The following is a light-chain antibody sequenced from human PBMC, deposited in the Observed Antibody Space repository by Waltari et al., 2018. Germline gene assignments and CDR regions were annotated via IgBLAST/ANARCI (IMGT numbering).Light chain of an antibody. CDR1: QTISYSY. J-gene: IGKJ1*01. Sequence: EIVLTQSPGTLSLSPGERATLSCRASQTISYSYLAWYQQKPGQAPRLLISATSSWATAIPDRFSGSGSGTDFTLTISRLEPEDFAVYFCQHYANSPPTFGQGTKVEIK. CDR3: QHYANSPPT. V-gene: IGKV3-20*01. CDR2: ATS.